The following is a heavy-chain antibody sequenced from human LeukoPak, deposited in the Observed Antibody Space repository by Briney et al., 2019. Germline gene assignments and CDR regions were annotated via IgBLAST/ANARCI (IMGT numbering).Heavy chain of an antibody. CDR1: GGSISSYY. V-gene: IGHV4-59*01. Sequence: SETLSLTCTVSGGSISSYYWSWLRQPPGKGLEWIGYIYYSGSTYYNPSLKRRAIISVDTSKNQFSLTLSTTTAAPTADYYSARESWNYLVYGGERTLVTVSS. D-gene: IGHD6-13*01. CDR2: IYYSGST. J-gene: IGHJ4*02. CDR3: ARESWNYLVY.